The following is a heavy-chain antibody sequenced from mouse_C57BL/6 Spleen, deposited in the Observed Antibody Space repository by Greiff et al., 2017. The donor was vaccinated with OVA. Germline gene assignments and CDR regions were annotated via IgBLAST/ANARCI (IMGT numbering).Heavy chain of an antibody. J-gene: IGHJ3*01. V-gene: IGHV2-3*01. D-gene: IGHD2-2*01. CDR2: LWGDGST. Sequence: VQLVESGPGLVAPSQSLSITCTVSGFSLTSYGVSWVRQPPGKGLEWLGVLWGDGSTNYHSALISRLSISKDNSKSQVFLKLNSLQTDDTATYYCASMVTKEAWFAYWGQGTLVTVSA. CDR3: ASMVTKEAWFAY. CDR1: GFSLTSYG.